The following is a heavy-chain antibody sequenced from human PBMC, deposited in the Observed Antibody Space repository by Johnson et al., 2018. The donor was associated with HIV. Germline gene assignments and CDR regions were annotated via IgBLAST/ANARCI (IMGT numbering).Heavy chain of an antibody. J-gene: IGHJ3*02. CDR3: AKDPIVLVVYAISAFDI. V-gene: IGHV3-13*01. CDR2: IGTTGDT. D-gene: IGHD2-8*02. Sequence: VQLVESGGVVVQPGGSLRLSCAASGFTFSSYDMHWVRQATGKGLEWVSAIGTTGDTYYVVSVTGRFTISRDNSKNTLYLQMNSLRAEDTAVYYCAKDPIVLVVYAISAFDIWGQGTMVTVSS. CDR1: GFTFSSYD.